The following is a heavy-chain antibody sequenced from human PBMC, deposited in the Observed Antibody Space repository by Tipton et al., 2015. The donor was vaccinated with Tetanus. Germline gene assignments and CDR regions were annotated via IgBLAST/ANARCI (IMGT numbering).Heavy chain of an antibody. D-gene: IGHD3-22*01. CDR2: IQYNGIT. Sequence: TLSLTCAVSGGSFSGFYWSWIRQSPGKGLEWIGYIQYNGITNYHPSLKSRVTISVDSSTSQFSLRLASVTAADTAVYYCACGSGYFDSSYHSPLDFWGRGTLVTVSS. CDR1: GGSFSGFY. V-gene: IGHV4-59*01. J-gene: IGHJ4*02. CDR3: ACGSGYFDSSYHSPLDF.